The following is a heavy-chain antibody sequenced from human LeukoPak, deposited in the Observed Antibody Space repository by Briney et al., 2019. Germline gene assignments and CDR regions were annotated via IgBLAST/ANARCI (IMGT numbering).Heavy chain of an antibody. CDR2: ISSSSSTI. CDR3: ARGVGPRYFDL. D-gene: IGHD1-26*01. Sequence: GGSLRLSCAASGFTFSSYSMNWVRQAPGKGLEWVSYISSSSSTIYYADSVKGRFTISRDNAKNSLYLQMNSLRAEDTAVYYCARGVGPRYFDLWGRGTLVTVSS. J-gene: IGHJ2*01. CDR1: GFTFSSYS. V-gene: IGHV3-48*01.